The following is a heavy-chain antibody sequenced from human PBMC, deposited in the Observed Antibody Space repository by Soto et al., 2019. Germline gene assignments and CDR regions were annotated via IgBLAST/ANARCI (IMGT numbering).Heavy chain of an antibody. CDR1: GSSISGTTYS. CDR2: IYDSGNT. D-gene: IGHD6-13*01. CDR3: ARGQGAAAGHSNFDY. V-gene: IGHV4-30-2*01. Sequence: SETLSLTCEFSGSSISGTTYSWSWIRQPAGKGLEWIGYIYDSGNTCYNPSLKSQFSISVDRSKNQFSLKLSSVTAADTAVYYCARGQGAAAGHSNFDYWGQGALVTVSS. J-gene: IGHJ4*02.